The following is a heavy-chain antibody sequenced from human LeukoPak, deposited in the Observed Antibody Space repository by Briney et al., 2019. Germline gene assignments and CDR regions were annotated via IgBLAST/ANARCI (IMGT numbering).Heavy chain of an antibody. CDR3: ARGPSIATWFDP. CDR1: GGTFSSYA. CDR2: IIPILRTA. D-gene: IGHD6-6*01. Sequence: SVKVSCKASGGTFSSYAISWVRQAPGQGLEWMGGIIPILRTANYAQKLQGRVTITTDESTTTAYMELSSLRSEDTAVYDCARGPSIATWFDPWGQGTLVTVSS. J-gene: IGHJ5*02. V-gene: IGHV1-69*05.